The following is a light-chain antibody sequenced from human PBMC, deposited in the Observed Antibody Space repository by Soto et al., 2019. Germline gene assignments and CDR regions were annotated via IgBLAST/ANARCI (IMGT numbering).Light chain of an antibody. CDR3: AAWDDSLSGWV. Sequence: QSVLTQPPSASGTPGQRVTISCSGSSSNIGGNFVYWYQQFPGTAPKLLIYRNNQRPSGVPDRFSGSKSGTSASLAISGLPSEDEADYYCAAWDDSLSGWVFGGGTQLTVL. J-gene: IGLJ3*02. CDR1: SSNIGGNF. CDR2: RNN. V-gene: IGLV1-47*01.